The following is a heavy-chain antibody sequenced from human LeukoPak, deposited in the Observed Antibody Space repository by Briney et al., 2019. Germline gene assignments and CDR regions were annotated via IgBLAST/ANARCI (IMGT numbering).Heavy chain of an antibody. V-gene: IGHV4-39*07. Sequence: SETLSLTCNVSGGSISNRAYYWAWIRQPPGKGLEWIGSVFYSGSTYSNPSLESRLTISVDTSKNQFSLKLSSVTAADTAVYYCARDLRGGEPGNFFDYWGQGTLVTVSS. CDR3: ARDLRGGEPGNFFDY. CDR2: VFYSGST. CDR1: GGSISNRAYY. D-gene: IGHD3-3*01. J-gene: IGHJ4*02.